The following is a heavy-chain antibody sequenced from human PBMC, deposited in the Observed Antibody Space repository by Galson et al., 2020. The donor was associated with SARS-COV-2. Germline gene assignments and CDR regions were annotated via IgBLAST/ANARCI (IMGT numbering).Heavy chain of an antibody. CDR2: INPNSGGT. J-gene: IGHJ3*02. Sequence: GWINPNSGGTNYAQKFQGRVTMTRDTSISTAYMELSRLRSDDTAVYYCARDLGYYYDSSGYPLDAFDIWGQGTMVTVSS. CDR3: ARDLGYYYDSSGYPLDAFDI. D-gene: IGHD3-22*01. V-gene: IGHV1-2*02.